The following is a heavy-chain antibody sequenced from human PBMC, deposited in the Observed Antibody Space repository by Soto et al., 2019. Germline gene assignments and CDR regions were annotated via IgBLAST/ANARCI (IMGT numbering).Heavy chain of an antibody. CDR3: AKERDYSSGWFFDC. Sequence: GGSLRLSCAASGFTFSSYAMSWVRQAPGKGLEWVSAISASGGNTYYADSVKGRFTISRDSSRTTLFLQMNSLRAEDTAVYYCAKERDYSSGWFFDCWGQGTLVTVSS. V-gene: IGHV3-23*01. D-gene: IGHD6-19*01. CDR1: GFTFSSYA. J-gene: IGHJ4*02. CDR2: ISASGGNT.